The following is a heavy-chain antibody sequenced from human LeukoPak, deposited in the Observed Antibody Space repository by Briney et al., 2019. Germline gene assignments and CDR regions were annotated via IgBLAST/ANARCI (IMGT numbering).Heavy chain of an antibody. CDR3: ARGALHVFDY. Sequence: GGSLRLSCAASGFTLSDYEINWVRQAPGKGLEWISCISTSGSTTYYADSVKGRFTISRDNAKNSLFLQMNTLTAEDTAVYYCARGALHVFDYWGQGTPVTVSS. D-gene: IGHD3-10*02. CDR2: ISTSGSTT. J-gene: IGHJ4*02. CDR1: GFTLSDYE. V-gene: IGHV3-48*03.